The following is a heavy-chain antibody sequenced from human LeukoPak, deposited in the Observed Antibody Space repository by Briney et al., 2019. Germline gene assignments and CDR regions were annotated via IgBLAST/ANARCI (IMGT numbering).Heavy chain of an antibody. CDR1: GYTFTSYG. D-gene: IGHD4-17*01. CDR3: ARGGYDYGLAGWFDP. CDR2: ISAYNGNT. V-gene: IGHV1-18*04. Sequence: GASVEVSCKASGYTFTSYGISWVRQAPGQGLEWMGWISAYNGNTNYAQKLQGRVTMTTDTSTSTAYMELRSLRSDDTAVYYCARGGYDYGLAGWFDPWGQGTLVTVSS. J-gene: IGHJ5*02.